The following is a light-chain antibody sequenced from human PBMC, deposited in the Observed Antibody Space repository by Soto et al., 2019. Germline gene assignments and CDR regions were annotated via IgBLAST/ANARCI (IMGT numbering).Light chain of an antibody. Sequence: IQLTQSPSSLSASVGDSVTITCRASQDISSHLAWYQQKPGKAPKVLIYAAATLEGGIPSRFSGSGSGTDFTLTISSLQAEDFATYYCQQYHSDSPWTFGQGTKVDIK. J-gene: IGKJ1*01. V-gene: IGKV1-9*01. CDR2: AAA. CDR3: QQYHSDSPWT. CDR1: QDISSH.